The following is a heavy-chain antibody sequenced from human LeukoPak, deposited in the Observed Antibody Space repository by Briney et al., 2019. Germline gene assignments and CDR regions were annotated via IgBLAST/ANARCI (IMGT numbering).Heavy chain of an antibody. J-gene: IGHJ5*02. CDR1: GGSISSGSYY. CDR3: ARVGGYYDPARFDP. V-gene: IGHV4-61*02. Sequence: SETLSLTCTVSGGSISSGSYYWSWIRQPAGKGLEWIGRIYTSGSTNYNPSLKSRVTMSVDTSKNQFSLKLSSVTAADTAVYYCARVGGYYDPARFDPWGQGTLVTVSS. CDR2: IYTSGST. D-gene: IGHD3-22*01.